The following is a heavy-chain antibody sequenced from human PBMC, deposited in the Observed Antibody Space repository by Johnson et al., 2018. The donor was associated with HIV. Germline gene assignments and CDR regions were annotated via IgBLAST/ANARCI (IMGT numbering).Heavy chain of an antibody. CDR1: GFSFSNYP. V-gene: IGHV3-30*04. J-gene: IGHJ3*01. CDR2: ISYDGNLQ. D-gene: IGHD1-1*01. CDR3: ARDNIFLEVDSRVDSFDL. Sequence: QVQLVESGGGVLQPGRSLRHSCAASGFSFSNYPMPWVRQAPGKGLEWMAFISYDGNLQYYADSVRGRFTISRDNSKNTLYLQMHSLRAEDTALYYCARDNIFLEVDSRVDSFDLWGLGTMVIVSS.